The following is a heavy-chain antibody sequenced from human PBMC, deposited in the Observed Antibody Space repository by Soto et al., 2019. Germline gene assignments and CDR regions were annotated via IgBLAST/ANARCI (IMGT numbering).Heavy chain of an antibody. CDR2: IDWDDDK. J-gene: IGHJ3*02. Sequence: SGPTLVNPTQTLTLTCTFSGFSLSTSEMRVGWIRQPPGKALEWLARIDWDDDKFYSTSLKTRLTISKDTSKNQVVLTMTKMDPLDPATYFCARNNLELVNGFDIWGQGTMVTVSS. CDR1: GFSLSTSEMR. V-gene: IGHV2-70*04. CDR3: ARNNLELVNGFDI. D-gene: IGHD1-7*01.